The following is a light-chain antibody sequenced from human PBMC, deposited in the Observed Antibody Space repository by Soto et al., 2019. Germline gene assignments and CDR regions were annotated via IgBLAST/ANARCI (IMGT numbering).Light chain of an antibody. Sequence: EIVLTQSPGTLSLSPGERATLSCRASESVASNYLAWYQHKPGQAPRLLFFGASNRATGIPDRFSGSGSGRDFTLTISRLEPEDFAVYYCHQYGSSPWTLGQGTKVDIK. J-gene: IGKJ1*01. CDR3: HQYGSSPWT. CDR2: GAS. V-gene: IGKV3-20*01. CDR1: ESVASNY.